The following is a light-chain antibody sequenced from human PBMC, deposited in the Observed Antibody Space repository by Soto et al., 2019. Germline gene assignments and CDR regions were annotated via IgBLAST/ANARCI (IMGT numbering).Light chain of an antibody. CDR2: GAS. V-gene: IGKV3D-15*01. CDR1: QSVDSN. CDR3: QQYDNWPLT. Sequence: EIVMTQSPSTLSVSPGERATLSCGASQSVDSNLAWYQQKTGQAPRLLIFGASTRATGIPARFSGSGYGTDFNLTISSLQSEDFGVYFCQQYDNWPLTFGGGTKVDIK. J-gene: IGKJ4*01.